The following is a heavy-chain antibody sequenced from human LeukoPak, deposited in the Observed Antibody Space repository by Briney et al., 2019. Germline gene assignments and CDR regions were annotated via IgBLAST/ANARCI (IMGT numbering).Heavy chain of an antibody. CDR1: GYTFTGYY. D-gene: IGHD6-13*01. CDR3: ARDGSSWYFYYYYMDV. J-gene: IGHJ6*03. CDR2: INPNSGGT. Sequence: ASVKVSCKASGYTFTGYYMHWVRQAPGQGLEWMGWINPNSGGTNYAQKFQGRVTMTRDTSISTAYMELSRLRSDDMAVYYCARDGSSWYFYYYYMDVWGKGTTVTVSS. V-gene: IGHV1-2*02.